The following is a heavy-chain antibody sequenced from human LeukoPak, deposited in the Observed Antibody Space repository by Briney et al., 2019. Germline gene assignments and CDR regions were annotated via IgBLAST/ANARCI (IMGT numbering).Heavy chain of an antibody. D-gene: IGHD2-15*01. CDR1: GVSINNYY. CDR2: TYYRGTT. Sequence: SETLSLTCTVSGVSINNYYWTWIRQPPGKGLQWIGYTYYRGTTNYNPSLRSRVTMSVDTSKNQFSLNLSSVTAADTAIYYCARHESYCTGGTCYSRGYFDYWGQGTLVTVSS. CDR3: ARHESYCTGGTCYSRGYFDY. V-gene: IGHV4-59*08. J-gene: IGHJ4*02.